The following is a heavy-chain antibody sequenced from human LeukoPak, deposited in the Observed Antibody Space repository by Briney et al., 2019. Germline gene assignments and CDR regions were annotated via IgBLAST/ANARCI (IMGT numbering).Heavy chain of an antibody. CDR3: ATDLVVPAAIAHFPRDY. CDR2: IIPIFGTA. V-gene: IGHV1-69*13. CDR1: GGTFSSYA. J-gene: IGHJ4*02. D-gene: IGHD2-2*02. Sequence: ASVKVSCKASGGTFSSYAISWVRQAPGQGLEWMGGIIPIFGTANYAQKFQGRVTITADESTSTAYMELSSLRSEDTAVYYCATDLVVPAAIAHFPRDYWGQGTLVTVSS.